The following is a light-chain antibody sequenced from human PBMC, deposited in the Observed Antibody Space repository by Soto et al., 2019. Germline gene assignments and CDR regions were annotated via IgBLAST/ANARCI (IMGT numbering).Light chain of an antibody. Sequence: IQITLSPSTLSASVGDRVTITCRASQSITSWLAWYQQKPGKAPNLLIYDASSLQSGVPSRFSGSGSGTEFTLTISSLQPDDSATYYCQQYNSHDDIAFGRGTKVDIK. V-gene: IGKV1-5*01. J-gene: IGKJ4*01. CDR2: DAS. CDR1: QSITSW. CDR3: QQYNSHDDIA.